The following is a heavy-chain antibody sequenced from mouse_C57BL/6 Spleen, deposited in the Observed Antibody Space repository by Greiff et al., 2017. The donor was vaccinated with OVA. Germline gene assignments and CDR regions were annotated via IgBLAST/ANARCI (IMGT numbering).Heavy chain of an antibody. CDR3: ARLGGYYVPYAMDY. Sequence: EVQVVESGGGLVKPGGSLKLSCAASGFTFSDYGMHWVRQAPEKGLEWVAYISSGSSTIYYADTVKGRFTISRDNAKNTLFLQMTSLRSEDTAMYYCARLGGYYVPYAMDYWGQGTSVTVSS. CDR2: ISSGSSTI. J-gene: IGHJ4*01. CDR1: GFTFSDYG. V-gene: IGHV5-17*01. D-gene: IGHD2-3*01.